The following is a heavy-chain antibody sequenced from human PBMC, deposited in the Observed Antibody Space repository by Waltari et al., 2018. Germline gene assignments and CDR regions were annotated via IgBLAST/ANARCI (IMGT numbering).Heavy chain of an antibody. CDR3: ARQPLHSYGIRHFDY. CDR1: GYSFTRHC. D-gene: IGHD5-18*01. Sequence: EVQLVQSGAEVKKPGESLKISCDGSGYSFTRHCTGWVRQMPGKGREWMGVIFPGDSNTKYSPSFRGQVTISADNSITTAYLQWSSLKASDTAIYFCARQPLHSYGIRHFDYWGQGTPVTGS. CDR2: IFPGDSNT. V-gene: IGHV5-51*01. J-gene: IGHJ4*02.